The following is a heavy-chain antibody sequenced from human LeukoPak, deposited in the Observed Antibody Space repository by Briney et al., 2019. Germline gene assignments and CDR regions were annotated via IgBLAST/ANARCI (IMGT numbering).Heavy chain of an antibody. D-gene: IGHD6-19*01. J-gene: IGHJ4*02. CDR3: ARASSAGYSSGDFDY. CDR1: GGSISSYY. Sequence: SETLSLTCTVSGGSISSYYWSWIRQPPGKGLEWIGYIYYSGSTNYNPSLKSRVTMSVDTSKNQFSLKLSSVTAADTAVYYCARASSAGYSSGDFDYWGQGTLVTVSS. V-gene: IGHV4-59*12. CDR2: IYYSGST.